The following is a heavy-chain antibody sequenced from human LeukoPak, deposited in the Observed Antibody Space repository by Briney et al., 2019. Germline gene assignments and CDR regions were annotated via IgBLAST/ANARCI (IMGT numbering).Heavy chain of an antibody. J-gene: IGHJ3*02. V-gene: IGHV4-30-2*01. CDR3: ARDRITGTTVGAFDI. Sequence: SETLSLTCAVSGGSISSGGYSWSWIRQPPGKGLEWIGYIYHSGSTYYNPSLKSRVTISVDRSKNQFSLKPSSVTAADTAVYYCARDRITGTTVGAFDIWGQGTMVTVSS. D-gene: IGHD1-7*01. CDR1: GGSISSGGYS. CDR2: IYHSGST.